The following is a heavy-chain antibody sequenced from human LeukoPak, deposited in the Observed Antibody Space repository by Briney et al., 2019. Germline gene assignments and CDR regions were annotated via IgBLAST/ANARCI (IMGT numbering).Heavy chain of an antibody. CDR1: GFRFSSYW. Sequence: QSGGSLRLSCAASGFRFSSYWMTWVRQAPGKGLEWVANSNQDGSDKKYVDSVKGRFTISRDNAKNSLYLQMNSLRVEDTALYYCARDAYDYASESWGQGTLVTVSS. D-gene: IGHD2-2*01. CDR3: ARDAYDYASES. V-gene: IGHV3-7*01. J-gene: IGHJ5*02. CDR2: SNQDGSDK.